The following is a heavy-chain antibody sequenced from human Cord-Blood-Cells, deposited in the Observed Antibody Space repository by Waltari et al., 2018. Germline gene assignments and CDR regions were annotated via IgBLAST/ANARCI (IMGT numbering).Heavy chain of an antibody. J-gene: IGHJ4*02. Sequence: QLQLQESGPGLVQPSETLSLTCTVSGGSISSSSYYWGWIRQPPGKGLVWIGSIYYSGSTYDNPPRKRRVTISVDTSKNQFSLKLSAVTAADTAVYYCASPGADYYDSSGYLYYFDYWGQGTLVTVSS. CDR3: ASPGADYYDSSGYLYYFDY. D-gene: IGHD3-22*01. CDR2: IYYSGST. CDR1: GGSISSSSYY. V-gene: IGHV4-39*01.